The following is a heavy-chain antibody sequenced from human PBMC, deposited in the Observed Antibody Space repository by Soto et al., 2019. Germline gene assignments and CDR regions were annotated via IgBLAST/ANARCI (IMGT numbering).Heavy chain of an antibody. V-gene: IGHV3-30-3*01. D-gene: IGHD3-10*01. J-gene: IGHJ4*02. CDR2: ISYDGSNK. Sequence: QVQLVESGGGVVQPGRSLRLSCAASGFTFSSYAMHWVRQAPGKGLEWVAVISYDGSNKYYADSVKGRFTISRDNSKNTLYLQMNSMRAEDTAVYYCARPRWGDPRGFLDYWGQGTLVTVSS. CDR1: GFTFSSYA. CDR3: ARPRWGDPRGFLDY.